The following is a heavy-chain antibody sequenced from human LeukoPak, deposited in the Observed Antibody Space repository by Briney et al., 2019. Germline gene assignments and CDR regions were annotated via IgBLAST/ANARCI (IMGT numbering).Heavy chain of an antibody. CDR2: ISTSGDTV. CDR3: ARESNLGY. J-gene: IGHJ4*02. Sequence: GGSLRLSCAASGFTFSSYEMNWVRQAPGKGLEWVSYISTSGDTVNHADSVKGRFTISRDDARNSLYLQMKSLRAEDTAVYYCARESNLGYWGQGTLVTVSS. CDR1: GFTFSSYE. V-gene: IGHV3-48*03.